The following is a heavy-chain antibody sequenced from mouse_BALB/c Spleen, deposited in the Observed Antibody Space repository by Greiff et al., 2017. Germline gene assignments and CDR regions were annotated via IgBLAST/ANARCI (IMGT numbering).Heavy chain of an antibody. CDR3: TRRGGNSAWFAY. CDR2: INPSNGGT. Sequence: QVQLQQPGAELVKPGASVKLSCKASGYTFTSYYMYWVKQRPGQGLEWIGGINPSNGGTNFNEKFKSKATLTVDKSSSTAYMQLSSLTSEDSAVYYCTRRGGNSAWFAYWGQGTLVTVSA. J-gene: IGHJ3*01. V-gene: IGHV1S81*02. CDR1: GYTFTSYY. D-gene: IGHD2-1*01.